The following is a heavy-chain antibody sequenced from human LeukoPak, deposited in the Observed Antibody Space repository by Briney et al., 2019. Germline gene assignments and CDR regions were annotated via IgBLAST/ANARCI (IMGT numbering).Heavy chain of an antibody. V-gene: IGHV4-61*01. CDR3: ARPYYDSSGYHDAFDI. D-gene: IGHD3-22*01. CDR1: GGSISSSNW. Sequence: SETLSLTCAVSGGSISSSNWWSWIRQPPGKGLEWIGYIYYSGSTNYNPSLKSRVTISVDTSKNQFSLKLSSVTAADTAVYYCARPYYDSSGYHDAFDIWGQGTMVTVSS. J-gene: IGHJ3*02. CDR2: IYYSGST.